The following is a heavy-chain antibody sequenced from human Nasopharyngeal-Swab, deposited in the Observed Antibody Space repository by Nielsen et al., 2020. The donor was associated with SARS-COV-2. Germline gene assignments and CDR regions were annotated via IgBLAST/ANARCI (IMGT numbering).Heavy chain of an antibody. CDR3: ARANSGWYYFDY. J-gene: IGHJ4*02. CDR1: GFTVDDYG. D-gene: IGHD6-19*01. Sequence: GGSLTLSCAPSGFTVDDYGISWVRHAPGKGLEWVSGIHWNVGSTGYADSVKGRFTISRDNAKNSLYLQMKRLRAEDTALYYCARANSGWYYFDYWGQGTLVTVSS. CDR2: IHWNVGST. V-gene: IGHV3-20*04.